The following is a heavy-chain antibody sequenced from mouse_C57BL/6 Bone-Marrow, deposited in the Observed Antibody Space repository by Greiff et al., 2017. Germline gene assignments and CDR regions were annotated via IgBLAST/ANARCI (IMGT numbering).Heavy chain of an antibody. CDR1: GYAFTNYL. J-gene: IGHJ2*01. D-gene: IGHD1-1*02. CDR3: ARRRPGWDYFDY. Sequence: VQLQQSGAELVRPGTSVKVSCKASGYAFTNYLIEWVKQRPGQGLEWIGVINPGSGGTNYNETFKGKATLTADKSSSTAYMQLSSLTSEDSAVYFCARRRPGWDYFDYWGQGTTLTVSS. V-gene: IGHV1-54*01. CDR2: INPGSGGT.